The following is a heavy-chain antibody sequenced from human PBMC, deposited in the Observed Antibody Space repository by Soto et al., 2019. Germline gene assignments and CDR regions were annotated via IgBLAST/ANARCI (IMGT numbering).Heavy chain of an antibody. CDR2: ISFDGGDE. CDR3: AKDGAPSQWFMDV. V-gene: IGHV3-30-3*01. Sequence: QVSLEESGGGVVQPGRSQRLSCVASGFIFSGSAMHWVRQAPGKGLEWVAVISFDGGDEHYAYSVKGRFTISRDNSKNTLQLQMNSLRAEDTAVYYCAKDGAPSQWFMDVWGQGTTVTVSS. J-gene: IGHJ6*02. D-gene: IGHD3-22*01. CDR1: GFIFSGSA.